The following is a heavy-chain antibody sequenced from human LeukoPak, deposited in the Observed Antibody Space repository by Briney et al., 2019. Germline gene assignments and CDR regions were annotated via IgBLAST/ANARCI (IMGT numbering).Heavy chain of an antibody. D-gene: IGHD3-16*02. Sequence: SGPTLVNPTETLTLTCTVSGFSLSNARMGVSWIRQPPGKALEWLAHIFSNDEKSYSTSLKSRLTISKDTSKSQVVLTMTDMDPVDTATYYCARFYYDYVWGSYRYTHFDYWGQGTLVTVSS. CDR1: GFSLSNARMG. V-gene: IGHV2-26*01. CDR3: ARFYYDYVWGSYRYTHFDY. CDR2: IFSNDEK. J-gene: IGHJ4*02.